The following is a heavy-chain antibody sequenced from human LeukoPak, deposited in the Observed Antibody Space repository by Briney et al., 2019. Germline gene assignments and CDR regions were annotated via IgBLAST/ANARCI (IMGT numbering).Heavy chain of an antibody. CDR1: GFTFGDYA. CDR2: IKQDGSEK. D-gene: IGHD3-22*01. V-gene: IGHV3-7*01. CDR3: ARDPLAYYYDSSGYYFDY. Sequence: GGSLRLSCTASGFTFGDYAMSWFRKAPGKGLEWVANIKQDGSEKYYVDSVKGRFTISRDNAKNSLYLQMNSLRAEDTAVYYCARDPLAYYYDSSGYYFDYWGLGTLVTVSS. J-gene: IGHJ4*02.